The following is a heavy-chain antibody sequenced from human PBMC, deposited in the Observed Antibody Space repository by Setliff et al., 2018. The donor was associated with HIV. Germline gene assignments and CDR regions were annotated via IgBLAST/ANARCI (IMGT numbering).Heavy chain of an antibody. Sequence: ASVKVSCKASGYTFTRYDINWVQQATGQGPEWMGWMNPNSANTGYAQKFQGRVTMTRNTSISTAYMELSSLRSDDTAVYYCARGYGAFDIWGQGTMVTVSS. J-gene: IGHJ3*02. V-gene: IGHV1-8*01. CDR3: ARGYGAFDI. CDR2: MNPNSANT. D-gene: IGHD4-17*01. CDR1: GYTFTRYD.